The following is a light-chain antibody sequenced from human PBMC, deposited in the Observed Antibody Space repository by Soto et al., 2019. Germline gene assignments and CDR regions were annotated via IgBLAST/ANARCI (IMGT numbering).Light chain of an antibody. CDR3: SSDTSSSTLVV. CDR2: EVS. J-gene: IGLJ1*01. Sequence: QSALTQPASVSGSPGQSITISCTGTSSDVGTYNYVSWYQQHPGKAPKLMIYEVSNRPSGVSNRFSGSKSGNTASLTISGLQADDEADYHCSSDTSSSTLVVFGTGTKLTVL. V-gene: IGLV2-14*01. CDR1: SSDVGTYNY.